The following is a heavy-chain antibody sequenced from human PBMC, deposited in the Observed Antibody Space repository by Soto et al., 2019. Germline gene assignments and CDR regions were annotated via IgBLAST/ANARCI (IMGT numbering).Heavy chain of an antibody. V-gene: IGHV1-18*01. CDR1: GYTFTSYG. D-gene: IGHD5-18*01. J-gene: IGHJ4*02. CDR2: ITTDNSNT. Sequence: ASVKVSCKASGYTFTSYGISWVRQAPGEGLEWMGWITTDNSNTNYAQKFQGRVTMTTDTSTRTAYMELRILTSDDTAVYYCARTRGYSYGYADYWGQGTLVTVSS. CDR3: ARTRGYSYGYADY.